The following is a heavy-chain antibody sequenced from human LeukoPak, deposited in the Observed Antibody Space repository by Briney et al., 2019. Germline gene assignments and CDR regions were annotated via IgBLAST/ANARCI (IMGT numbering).Heavy chain of an antibody. CDR2: INPNSGGT. J-gene: IGHJ4*02. Sequence: GASVKVSCKASGYTFTGYYMHWVRQAPGQGLEWMGWINPNSGGTNYAQKFQGRVTMTRDTSISTAYMELSRLRSDDTAVYYCARGGDILTGYYGMIYRWGQGTLVTVSS. CDR3: ARGGDILTGYYGMIYR. D-gene: IGHD3-9*01. V-gene: IGHV1-2*02. CDR1: GYTFTGYY.